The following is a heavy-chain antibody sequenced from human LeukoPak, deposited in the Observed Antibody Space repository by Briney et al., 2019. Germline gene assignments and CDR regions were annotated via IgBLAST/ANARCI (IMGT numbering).Heavy chain of an antibody. D-gene: IGHD6-13*01. J-gene: IGHJ6*03. CDR2: ISSSSYI. CDR1: GFTFSSYS. CDR3: AKRAEQVDTSNWFYYYYYMDV. Sequence: GGSLRLSCAASGFTFSSYSMDWVRQAPGKGLEWVSSISSSSYIYYADSVKSRLTISRDNTKNSRYLQMNRLRAEDTAVYYCAKRAEQVDTSNWFYYYYYMDVWGKGTTVTISS. V-gene: IGHV3-21*01.